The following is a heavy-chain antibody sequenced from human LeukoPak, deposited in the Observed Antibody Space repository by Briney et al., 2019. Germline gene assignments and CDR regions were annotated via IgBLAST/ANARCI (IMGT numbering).Heavy chain of an antibody. D-gene: IGHD3-16*01. CDR2: ISAYNGNT. Sequence: GASVKVSCKASGYTFTSYGISWVRQAPGQGLEWMGWISAYNGNTNYAQKLQGRVTMTTDTSTSTAYMELRSLRSDDTAVYYCARDTRLLDGQQPNDYYYYYYGMDVWGQGTTVTVSS. J-gene: IGHJ6*02. CDR3: ARDTRLLDGQQPNDYYYYYYGMDV. V-gene: IGHV1-18*01. CDR1: GYTFTSYG.